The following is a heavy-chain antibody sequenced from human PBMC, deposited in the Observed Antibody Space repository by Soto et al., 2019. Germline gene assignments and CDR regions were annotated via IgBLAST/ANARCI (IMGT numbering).Heavy chain of an antibody. D-gene: IGHD2-2*01. CDR3: ARVVVVVPAAMLGYYYYYCMDV. CDR2: INHSGST. Sequence: SETLSLTCAVYGGSFSGYYWSWIRQPPGKRLEWIGEINHSGSTNYNPSLKSRVTISVDTSKNQFSLKLSSVTAADTAVYYCARVVVVVPAAMLGYYYYYCMDVWGKGTTVTVSS. CDR1: GGSFSGYY. J-gene: IGHJ6*03. V-gene: IGHV4-34*01.